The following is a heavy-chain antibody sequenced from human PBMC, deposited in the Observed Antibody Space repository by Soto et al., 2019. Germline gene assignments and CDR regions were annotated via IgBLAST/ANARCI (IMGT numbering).Heavy chain of an antibody. V-gene: IGHV3-21*01. Sequence: GGSLRLSCAASGFTFSSYSMNWVRQAPGKGLEWVSSISSSSSYIYYADSVKGRFTISRDNAKNSLYLQMNSLRAEDTAVYYCAREKGGRGDYIKDYYYYYMDVWGKGTTVTVSS. J-gene: IGHJ6*03. D-gene: IGHD4-4*01. CDR2: ISSSSSYI. CDR1: GFTFSSYS. CDR3: AREKGGRGDYIKDYYYYYMDV.